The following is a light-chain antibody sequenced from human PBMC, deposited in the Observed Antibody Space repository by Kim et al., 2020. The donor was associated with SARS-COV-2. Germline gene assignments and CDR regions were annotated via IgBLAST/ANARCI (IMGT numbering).Light chain of an antibody. CDR2: DTS. J-gene: IGKJ2*01. V-gene: IGKV1-33*01. CDR3: QQYDNPYT. CDR1: QVISNY. Sequence: DTQMTQSPSSLSASVGDRVTITCRASQVISNYLNWYKQKPGKAPKLLIYDTSNLETGVPSRFSGSGSGTDFTFTITSLQPEDIATYYCQQYDNPYTFGQGTKLEI.